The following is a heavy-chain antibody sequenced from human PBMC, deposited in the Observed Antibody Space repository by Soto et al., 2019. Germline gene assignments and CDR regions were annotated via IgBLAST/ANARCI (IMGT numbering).Heavy chain of an antibody. CDR3: ARKKSDFLTGYYAYYGMDV. CDR2: IYPGDSDT. CDR1: GYSFSTYW. V-gene: IGHV5-51*01. J-gene: IGHJ6*02. Sequence: GESLKISCTCSGYSFSTYWIAWVRQMPGKGLEWMGIIYPGDSDTRYSPSFQGQVTISADKSSSTAYLQLSSLKASETAMYYCARKKSDFLTGYYAYYGMDVWGQGTTVTVSS. D-gene: IGHD3-9*01.